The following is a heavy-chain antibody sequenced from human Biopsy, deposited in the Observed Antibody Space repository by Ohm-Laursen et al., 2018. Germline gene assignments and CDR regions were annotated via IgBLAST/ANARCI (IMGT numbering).Heavy chain of an antibody. J-gene: IGHJ6*02. D-gene: IGHD5-18*01. CDR3: AKDRYNYTPIGGFSMDV. CDR2: IFYDGSNT. Sequence: SLRLSCSASGFTFNNYGMQWVRQAPGKGLEWVAFIFYDGSNTYYADSVKGRFTISRDNSRDTPYLQMSSLRAEDTAVYYCAKDRYNYTPIGGFSMDVWGQGTTVTVSS. CDR1: GFTFNNYG. V-gene: IGHV3-30*18.